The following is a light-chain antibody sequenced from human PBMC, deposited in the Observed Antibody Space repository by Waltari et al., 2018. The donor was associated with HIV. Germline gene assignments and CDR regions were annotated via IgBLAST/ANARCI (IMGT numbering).Light chain of an antibody. CDR2: EVD. CDR3: SSYAGSDNYVV. CDR1: SSDIGAYEF. J-gene: IGLJ2*01. Sequence: QSALTQPPSASGSPGQSVTISCTGTSSDIGAYEFVSCYQHHPGKAPKFIIFEVDQRPSGVPDRFSGSKSGNTASLTVSGLQAEDEAYYFCSSYAGSDNYVVFGGGTKLTVL. V-gene: IGLV2-8*01.